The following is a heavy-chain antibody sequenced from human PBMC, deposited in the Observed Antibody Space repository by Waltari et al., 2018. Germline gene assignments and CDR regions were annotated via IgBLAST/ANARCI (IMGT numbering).Heavy chain of an antibody. CDR1: GGSISRSGYY. V-gene: IGHV4-39*01. J-gene: IGHJ4*02. CDR2: IYYSGTT. Sequence: QLELQESGPGLVKPSETLSLTCSVSGGSISRSGYYWVWIRQPPGKGLEWIGSIYYSGTTYYNPSRNRRVTISVDTSKNQFSLKLTSVTAADTAMYFCARQSYYDESGHDWGQGTLVTVSS. D-gene: IGHD3-22*01. CDR3: ARQSYYDESGHD.